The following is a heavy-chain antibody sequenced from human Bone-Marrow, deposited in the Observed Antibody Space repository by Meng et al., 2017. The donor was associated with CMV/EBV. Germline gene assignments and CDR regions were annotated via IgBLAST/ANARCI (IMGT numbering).Heavy chain of an antibody. D-gene: IGHD3-10*01. CDR3: ARDQVRSRGDYFDY. V-gene: IGHV4-38-2*02. J-gene: IGHJ4*02. Sequence: GSLRLSCTVSSYSISSDYYWGWIRQSPGKGLEWIGSVFYSGNTYYNPSLKGRVTTSLDTSSNQFYLEVRSVTAADTAIYYCARDQVRSRGDYFDYWGQGKLVTVSS. CDR1: SYSISSDYY. CDR2: VFYSGNT.